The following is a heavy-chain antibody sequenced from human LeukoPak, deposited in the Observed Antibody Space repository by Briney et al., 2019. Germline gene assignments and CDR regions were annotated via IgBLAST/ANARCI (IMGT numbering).Heavy chain of an antibody. D-gene: IGHD2-15*01. CDR2: IKQDGSDK. Sequence: GGSLRLACAASGFTFSSYWMCWVRQAPGKGLEWVAIIKQDGSDKYYVDSVEGRFIISRDNAKNSLYLQMNSLRAEDTAVYYCLTSTRSHRFDYWGQGTLVTVSS. J-gene: IGHJ4*02. CDR3: LTSTRSHRFDY. V-gene: IGHV3-7*01. CDR1: GFTFSSYW.